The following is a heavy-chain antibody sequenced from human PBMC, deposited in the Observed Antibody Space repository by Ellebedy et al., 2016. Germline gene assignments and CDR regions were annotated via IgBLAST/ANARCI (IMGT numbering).Heavy chain of an antibody. V-gene: IGHV4-34*01. CDR2: INHSGST. CDR3: ARVGRYQLLQRDFRTGVFDY. Sequence: SETLSLXXAVYGGSFSGYYWSWIRQPPGKGLEWIGEINHSGSTNYNPSLKSRVTISVDTSKNQFSLKLSSVTAADTAVYYCARVGRYQLLQRDFRTGVFDYWGQGTLVTVSS. J-gene: IGHJ4*02. CDR1: GGSFSGYY. D-gene: IGHD2-2*01.